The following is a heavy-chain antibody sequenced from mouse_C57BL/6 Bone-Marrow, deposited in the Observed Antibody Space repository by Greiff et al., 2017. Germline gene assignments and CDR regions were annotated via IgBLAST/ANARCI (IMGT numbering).Heavy chain of an antibody. J-gene: IGHJ3*01. CDR1: GYSFTSYY. D-gene: IGHD1-1*01. V-gene: IGHV1S135*01. CDR2: IDPFNGGT. Sequence: VQLQQSGPELMKPGASVKISCKASGYSFTSYYMHWVKQSHGKSLEWIGYIDPFNGGTSYNQKFKGKATLTVDKSSSTAYMHLRSLTSEDSAVYYCARALRAYWGQGTLVTVSA. CDR3: ARALRAY.